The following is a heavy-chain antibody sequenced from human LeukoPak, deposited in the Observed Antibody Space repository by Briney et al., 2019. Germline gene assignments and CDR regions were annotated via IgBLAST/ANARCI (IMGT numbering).Heavy chain of an antibody. D-gene: IGHD1-26*01. CDR3: ARGLRGWEGWFDP. V-gene: IGHV4-61*02. CDR1: GGSVSSGSYY. J-gene: IGHJ5*02. CDR2: IYTSGST. Sequence: SETLSLTCTVSGGSVSSGSYYWSWIRQPAGKGLEWIGRIYTSGSTNYNPSLKSRVTISIDTSKNQFSLKLSSVTAADTAVYYCARGLRGWEGWFDPWGQGTLVTVSS.